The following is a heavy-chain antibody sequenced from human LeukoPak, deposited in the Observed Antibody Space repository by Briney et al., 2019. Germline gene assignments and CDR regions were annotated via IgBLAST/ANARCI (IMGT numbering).Heavy chain of an antibody. CDR3: VRDSRYCSDV. CDR1: GFTFSSYW. Sequence: GVSLRLSCAASGFTFSSYWMHWVRQAPGKGLVWVSRLISDGSSASYADSVKGRFTISRDNTKNTLYLQMNSLRAEDTAVYYCVRDSRYCSDVWGQGTTVTVSS. J-gene: IGHJ6*02. CDR2: LISDGSSA. D-gene: IGHD2-8*02. V-gene: IGHV3-74*01.